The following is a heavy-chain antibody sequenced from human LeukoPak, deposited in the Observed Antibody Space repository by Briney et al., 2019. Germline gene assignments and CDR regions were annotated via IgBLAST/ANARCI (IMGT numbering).Heavy chain of an antibody. J-gene: IGHJ4*02. CDR2: IWYDGSKK. D-gene: IGHD3-22*01. CDR3: AKDLGMIVVQSYFDY. CDR1: GFTFSTYG. Sequence: GRSLRLSCVASGFTFSTYGMHWVRQAPGKGLEGVAVIWYDGSKKFYAESVKGRFTISRDDSKNTLNLQMNSLRAEDTAVYYCAKDLGMIVVQSYFDYWGQGTLVTVSS. V-gene: IGHV3-33*06.